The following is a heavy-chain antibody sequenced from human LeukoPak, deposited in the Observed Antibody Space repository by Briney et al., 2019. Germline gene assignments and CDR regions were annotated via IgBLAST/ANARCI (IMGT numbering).Heavy chain of an antibody. CDR2: INAHHGNT. CDR1: AYTFTNYG. CDR3: ARDGYFDH. J-gene: IGHJ4*02. Sequence: ASVKVSCKASAYTFTNYGITWVRQAPGQGLEGMGWINAHHGNTNYAQKLQGRVTMTTDTSTSTAYMELRSLASDDTAVYYCARDGYFDHWGQGTLVTVSS. V-gene: IGHV1-18*01.